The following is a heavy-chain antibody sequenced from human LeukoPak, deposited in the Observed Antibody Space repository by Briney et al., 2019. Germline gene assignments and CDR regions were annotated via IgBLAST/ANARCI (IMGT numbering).Heavy chain of an antibody. D-gene: IGHD2-15*01. CDR3: AKSRDVVVVAATFDY. CDR1: GFTFSSYA. J-gene: IGHJ4*02. V-gene: IGHV3-30*04. CDR2: ISYDGSNK. Sequence: PGRSLRLSCAASGFTFSSYAMHWVRQAPGRGLEWVAVISYDGSNKYYADSVKGRFTISRDNSKNTLYLQMNSLRAEDTAVYYCAKSRDVVVVAATFDYWGQGTLVTVSS.